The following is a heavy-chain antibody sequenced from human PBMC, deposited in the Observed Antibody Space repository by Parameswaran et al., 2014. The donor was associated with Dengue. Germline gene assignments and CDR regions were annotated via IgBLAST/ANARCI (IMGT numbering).Heavy chain of an antibody. CDR3: ARGFGLSSGWYGWFDP. J-gene: IGHJ5*02. Sequence: SETLSLTCAVYGGSFSGYYWSWIRQPPGKGLEWIGEINHSGSTNYNPSLKSRVTISVDTSKNQFSLKLSSVTAADTAVYYCARGFGLSSGWYGWFDPWGQGTLVTVSS. D-gene: IGHD6-19*01. CDR1: GGSFSGYY. V-gene: IGHV4-34*01. CDR2: INHSGST.